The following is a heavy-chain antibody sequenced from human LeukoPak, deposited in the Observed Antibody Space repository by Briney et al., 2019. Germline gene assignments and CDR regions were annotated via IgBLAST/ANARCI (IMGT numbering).Heavy chain of an antibody. Sequence: GGSLRLSCAVSGFTFSTYAMSWVRQAPGKGLEWVAAITGSGDKTHYADSVKGRFTISRDNSKNIVYLQMNNLRAKDTAEYFCARPQVVVLNPFDFWGQGTLVTASS. V-gene: IGHV3-23*01. D-gene: IGHD3-10*01. CDR2: ITGSGDKT. J-gene: IGHJ4*02. CDR3: ARPQVVVLNPFDF. CDR1: GFTFSTYA.